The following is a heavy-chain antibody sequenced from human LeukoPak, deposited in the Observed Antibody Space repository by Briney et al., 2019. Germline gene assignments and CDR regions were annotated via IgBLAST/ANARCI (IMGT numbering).Heavy chain of an antibody. CDR2: IYYSGST. CDR1: GGSFSGYY. CDR3: ARDKSYYPGAFDI. D-gene: IGHD3-10*01. V-gene: IGHV4-59*01. J-gene: IGHJ3*02. Sequence: SETLSLTCAVYGGSFSGYYWSWIRQPPGKGLEWIGYIYYSGSTNYNPSLKSRVTISVDTSKNQFSLKLSSVTAADTAVYYCARDKSYYPGAFDIWGQGTMVTVSS.